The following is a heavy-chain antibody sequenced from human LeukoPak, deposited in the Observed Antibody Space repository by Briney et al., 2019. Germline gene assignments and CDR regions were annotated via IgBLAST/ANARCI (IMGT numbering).Heavy chain of an antibody. CDR2: GGSGGST. V-gene: IGHV3-23*01. CDR1: GLIFSSYA. J-gene: IGHJ6*03. CDR3: AKMRGQYYHSYYMDA. Sequence: GGSLRLSCAASGLIFSSYAMSWVRQAPGKGLEWVSYGGSGGSTYYADSVKGRFTVSRDNSKSTLYLQMNSLTAEDTAVYYCAKMRGQYYHSYYMDAWGKGTTVTVSS.